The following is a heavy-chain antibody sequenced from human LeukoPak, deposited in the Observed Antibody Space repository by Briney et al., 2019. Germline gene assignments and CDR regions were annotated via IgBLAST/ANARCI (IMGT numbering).Heavy chain of an antibody. D-gene: IGHD3-22*01. V-gene: IGHV3-53*01. CDR1: GFTFSSNY. J-gene: IGHJ6*02. Sequence: GGSLRLSRAASGFTFSSNYMSWVRQAPGKGLEWVSVIYSGGSTYYADSVKGRFTISRDNSKNTLYLQMNSLRAENTAVYYCARDGRVYYDSSGYYPYYYGMDVWGQGTTVTVSS. CDR2: IYSGGST. CDR3: ARDGRVYYDSSGYYPYYYGMDV.